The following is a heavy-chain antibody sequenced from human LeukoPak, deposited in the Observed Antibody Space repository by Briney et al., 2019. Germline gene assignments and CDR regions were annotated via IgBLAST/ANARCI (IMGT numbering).Heavy chain of an antibody. CDR2: IHYSGST. D-gene: IGHD6-19*01. V-gene: IGHV4-39*07. Sequence: SETLSLTCTVSGGSISSSSYYWAWIRQPPGKGLEWIGSIHYSGSTYYNPSLQSRVTISVDTSKNQFSLKLSSVTAADTAVYYCARGLYSSGWVHAYWGQGTLVTVSS. CDR3: ARGLYSSGWVHAY. J-gene: IGHJ4*02. CDR1: GGSISSSSYY.